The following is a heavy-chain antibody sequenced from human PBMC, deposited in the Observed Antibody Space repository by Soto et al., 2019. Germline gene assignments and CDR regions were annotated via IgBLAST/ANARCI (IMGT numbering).Heavy chain of an antibody. J-gene: IGHJ4*02. CDR1: GCSISSGGYF. CDR3: AREGRPPGWVDY. D-gene: IGHD6-19*01. CDR2: IYHSGST. V-gene: IGHV4-30-2*01. Sequence: PSETLSLTCAVSGCSISSGGYFWSWIRQPPGKGLEWIGYIYHSGSTYYNPSLKSRVSISVDRSKNQFSLKLSSVTAADTAVYYCAREGRPPGWVDYWGQGTLVTVSS.